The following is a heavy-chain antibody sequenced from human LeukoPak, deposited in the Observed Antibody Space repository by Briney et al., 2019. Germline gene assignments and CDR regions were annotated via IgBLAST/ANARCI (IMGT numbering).Heavy chain of an antibody. CDR2: IKLDGSET. CDR1: GFTFSKYW. CDR3: ARDGELGSPADAFDI. D-gene: IGHD1-26*01. V-gene: IGHV3-7*01. Sequence: GGSLRLSCAASGFTFSKYWMSWVRQAPGKGLEWVANIKLDGSETYYADSVKGRFTISRDNAKRSLYLQMNSLRAEDTAVYYCARDGELGSPADAFDIWGQGTMVTVSS. J-gene: IGHJ3*02.